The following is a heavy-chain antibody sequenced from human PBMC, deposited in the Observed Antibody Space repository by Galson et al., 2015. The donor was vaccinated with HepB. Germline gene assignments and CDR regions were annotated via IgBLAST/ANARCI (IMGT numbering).Heavy chain of an antibody. CDR1: GYTFTSYA. V-gene: IGHV1-3*01. CDR3: AGTYYYDSSGYRYNWFDP. CDR2: INAGNGNT. Sequence: SVKVSCKASGYTFTSYAMHWVRQAPGQRLEWMGWINAGNGNTKYSQKFQGRVTITRDTSASTAYMELSSLRSEDTAVYYCAGTYYYDSSGYRYNWFDPWGQGTLVTVSS. D-gene: IGHD3-22*01. J-gene: IGHJ5*02.